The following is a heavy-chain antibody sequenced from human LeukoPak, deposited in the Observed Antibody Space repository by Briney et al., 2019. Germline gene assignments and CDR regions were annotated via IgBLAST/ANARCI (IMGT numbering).Heavy chain of an antibody. CDR3: ARVYCTNGVCYQEVYYFDY. D-gene: IGHD2-8*01. J-gene: IGHJ4*02. V-gene: IGHV4-38-2*02. CDR1: GYSISSGYY. Sequence: TSETLSLTCTVSGYSISSGYYWGWIRQPPGKGLEWIGSIYYSGSTYYNPSLKSRVTISVDTSKNQFSLKLSSVTAADTAVYYCARVYCTNGVCYQEVYYFDYWGQGTLVTVSS. CDR2: IYYSGST.